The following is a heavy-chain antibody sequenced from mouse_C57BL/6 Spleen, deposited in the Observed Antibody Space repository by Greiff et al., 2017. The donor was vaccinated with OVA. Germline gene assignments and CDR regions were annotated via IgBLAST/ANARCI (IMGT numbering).Heavy chain of an antibody. V-gene: IGHV14-4*01. D-gene: IGHD1-1*01. CDR1: GFNIKDDY. Sequence: VQLKESGAELVRPGASVKLSCKASGFNIKDDYMHRVKQRPEQGLEWIGWIDPENGDNEYASKFQGKATITADTSSNTAYLQLSILTSEDNAVYYCTTYGSSGDYYALYYWGQGTSVTVSS. CDR3: TTYGSSGDYYALYY. J-gene: IGHJ4*01. CDR2: IDPENGDN.